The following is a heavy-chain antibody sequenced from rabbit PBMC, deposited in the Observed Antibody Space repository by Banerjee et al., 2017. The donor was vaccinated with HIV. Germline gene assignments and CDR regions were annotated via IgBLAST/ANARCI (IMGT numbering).Heavy chain of an antibody. CDR2: MNTVSGNT. V-gene: IGHV1S45*01. J-gene: IGHJ6*01. CDR3: ARDKRGSSFSSYGMDL. CDR1: GFSFSNKAV. D-gene: IGHD8-1*01. Sequence: EQLLESGGGLVKPEGSLTLTCTASGFSFSNKAVMCWVRQAPGKGLQWIGCMNTVSGNTVYATWAKGRFPISRTSSTTVALQMTSLTAADTATYFCARDKRGSSFSSYGMDLWGPGTLVTVS.